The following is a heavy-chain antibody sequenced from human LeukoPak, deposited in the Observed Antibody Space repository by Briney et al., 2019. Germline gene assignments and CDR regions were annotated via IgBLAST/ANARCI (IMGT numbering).Heavy chain of an antibody. V-gene: IGHV4-59*01. J-gene: IGHJ4*02. CDR3: ARVTGYMIEDYFDY. CDR1: GGSISSYY. Sequence: SEALSLTCTVSGGSISSYYWSWIRQPPGKGLEWIGYIYYSGSTNYNPSLKSRVTISVDTSKNQFSLKLRSVTAADTAVYYCARVTGYMIEDYFDYWGQGTLVTVSS. D-gene: IGHD3-22*01. CDR2: IYYSGST.